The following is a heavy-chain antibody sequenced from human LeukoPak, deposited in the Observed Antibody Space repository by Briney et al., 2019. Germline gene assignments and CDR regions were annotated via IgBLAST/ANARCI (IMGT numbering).Heavy chain of an antibody. CDR1: GGTFSSYA. Sequence: GSSVKVSCKASGGTFSSYAISWVRQAPGQGLEWMGRIIPIFGTANYAQKFQGRVTITTDESTSTAYMELSSLGSEDTAVYYCASGDFWSGPFDYWGQGTLVTVSS. CDR2: IIPIFGTA. V-gene: IGHV1-69*05. J-gene: IGHJ4*02. D-gene: IGHD3-3*01. CDR3: ASGDFWSGPFDY.